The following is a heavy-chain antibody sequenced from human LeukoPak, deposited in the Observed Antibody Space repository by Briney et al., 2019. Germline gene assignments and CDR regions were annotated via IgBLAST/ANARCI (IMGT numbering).Heavy chain of an antibody. D-gene: IGHD2-2*01. CDR3: AKYWRIVGVPAAGVNGMDV. CDR2: INHSGST. Sequence: SETLSLTCAVYGGSFSGYYWSWIRQPPGKGLEWIGEINHSGSTNYNPSLKSRVTISVDTSKNQFSLKLSSVTAADTAVYYCAKYWRIVGVPAAGVNGMDVWGKGTTVTVSS. CDR1: GGSFSGYY. V-gene: IGHV4-34*01. J-gene: IGHJ6*04.